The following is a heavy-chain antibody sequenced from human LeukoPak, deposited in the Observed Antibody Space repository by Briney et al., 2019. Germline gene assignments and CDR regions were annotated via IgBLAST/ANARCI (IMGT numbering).Heavy chain of an antibody. Sequence: GGSLRLSCTASGFTFGDYAMSRVRQAPGKGLEWVGFIRSKAYGGTTEYAASVNGRFTISRDDSKSIADLQMNSLKTEDTAVYYCTRERYGSAYYGYWGQGILVTVSS. J-gene: IGHJ4*02. V-gene: IGHV3-49*04. CDR2: IRSKAYGGTT. D-gene: IGHD3-22*01. CDR3: TRERYGSAYYGY. CDR1: GFTFGDYA.